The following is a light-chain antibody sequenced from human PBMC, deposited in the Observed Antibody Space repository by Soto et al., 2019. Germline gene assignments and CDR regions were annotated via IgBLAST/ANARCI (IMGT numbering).Light chain of an antibody. CDR1: SSDVGGYNL. J-gene: IGLJ3*02. V-gene: IGLV2-23*01. Sequence: QSALTQPASVSGSPGQSITISCTGTSSDVGGYNLVSWYQQHPGKAPKLMIYEGTKRPSGISNRFSGSKSGNTASLTISGLQAEDEADYYCVSFAGSTTLVFGGGTKLTVL. CDR3: VSFAGSTTLV. CDR2: EGT.